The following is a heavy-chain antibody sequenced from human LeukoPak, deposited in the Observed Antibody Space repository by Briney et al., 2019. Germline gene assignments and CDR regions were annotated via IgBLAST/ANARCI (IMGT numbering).Heavy chain of an antibody. D-gene: IGHD5/OR15-5a*01. J-gene: IGHJ3*02. V-gene: IGHV1-46*01. CDR1: GYTFTSYY. CDR3: ARGDHVRIYAESSFDI. CDR2: INPSGGNT. Sequence: ASVKVSCKASGYTFTSYYMHWVRQAPGQGLGWMGIINPSGGNTDYAQKFQGRVTMTRDTSTSTVYMELSSLRSEDTAVYYCARGDHVRIYAESSFDIWGQGTMVTVSS.